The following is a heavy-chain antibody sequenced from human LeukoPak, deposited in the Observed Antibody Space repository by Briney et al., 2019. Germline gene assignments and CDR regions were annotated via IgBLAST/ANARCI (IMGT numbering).Heavy chain of an antibody. Sequence: PGVSVRLSCAASGFIVNSNYMNWVRQAPGKGLEWVSLIYSDGSTYYADSVKGRFIISRDNSKNSLDLQMNSLRAEDTAVYHCARGVTVRGRPFDVWGQGTMVILSS. J-gene: IGHJ3*01. CDR2: IYSDGST. CDR3: ARGVTVRGRPFDV. CDR1: GFIVNSNY. V-gene: IGHV3-53*01. D-gene: IGHD3-22*01.